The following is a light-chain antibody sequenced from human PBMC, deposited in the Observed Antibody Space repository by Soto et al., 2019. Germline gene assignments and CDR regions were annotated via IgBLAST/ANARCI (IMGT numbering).Light chain of an antibody. CDR2: GVS. CDR1: QSVSSK. V-gene: IGKV3-15*01. J-gene: IGKJ2*01. CDR3: QQYNQWPQT. Sequence: IVMTQSPATLSVSPGERATLSCRASQSVSSKLAWFQQKPGQAPSLLIYGVSTRAIGVPVRFSGSGSGTEFTLTINSLQSEDFAVYYCQQYNQWPQTFGQGNKVEIX.